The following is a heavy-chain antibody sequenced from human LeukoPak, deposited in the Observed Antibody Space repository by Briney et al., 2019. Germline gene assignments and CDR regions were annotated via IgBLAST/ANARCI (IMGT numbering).Heavy chain of an antibody. V-gene: IGHV3-48*03. D-gene: IGHD2-2*01. CDR1: GFTFCNDE. Sequence: TGGSLRLSCAGSGFTFCNDEMNWVRQAPGKGLEWVAYISYSGGTVWYADSVKGRFTISRDNTKNSVFLQMDSLRGDDTAVYYCARVGCSRTSCYDTPWFAPWGQGTLVTVSS. CDR3: ARVGCSRTSCYDTPWFAP. CDR2: ISYSGGTV. J-gene: IGHJ5*02.